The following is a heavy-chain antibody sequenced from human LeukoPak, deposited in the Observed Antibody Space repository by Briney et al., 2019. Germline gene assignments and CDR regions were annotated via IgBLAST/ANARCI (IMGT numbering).Heavy chain of an antibody. J-gene: IGHJ3*02. CDR3: AVLYAEYAFDI. V-gene: IGHV1-18*01. Sequence: ASVKVSCKPSGYTFNTYGITWVRQAPGQGLEWMGWISPYNGNRNYAQKFQGRVTLTTDTSTSTAYMELRSLTSDDTAVYYCAVLYAEYAFDIWAKGQWSPSLQ. D-gene: IGHD2-2*01. CDR1: GYTFNTYG. CDR2: ISPYNGNR.